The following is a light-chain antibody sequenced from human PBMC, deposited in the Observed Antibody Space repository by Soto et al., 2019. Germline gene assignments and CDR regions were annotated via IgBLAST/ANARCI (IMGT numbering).Light chain of an antibody. J-gene: IGKJ2*01. CDR1: QSLLYSSNNKTY. CDR2: WAS. CDR3: QQYYSDFFT. Sequence: DIVMTQSPDSLTVSLGERATINCKSSQSLLYSSNNKTYLAWYQRRPGQSPKMLIFWASARESGVPDRFAGSGSETDFTLTISSLQAEDEAVYYCQQYYSDFFTFGQGTRLEIK. V-gene: IGKV4-1*01.